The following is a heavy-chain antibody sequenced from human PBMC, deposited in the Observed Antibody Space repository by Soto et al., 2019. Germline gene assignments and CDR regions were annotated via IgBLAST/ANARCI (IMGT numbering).Heavy chain of an antibody. CDR2: IYHSGST. D-gene: IGHD3-10*01. CDR3: ARTGMVRAVIASLDQ. V-gene: IGHV4-30-2*01. CDR1: VGCIISCFYS. Sequence: SETLSLTCAVCVGCIISCFYSVSFIRQPPGKGLEWIGYIYHSGSTYYNPSLKSRVTISVDRSKNQFSLKLSSVTAADTAVYYCARTGMVRAVIASLDQWGKRNLVSVSS. J-gene: IGHJ5*02.